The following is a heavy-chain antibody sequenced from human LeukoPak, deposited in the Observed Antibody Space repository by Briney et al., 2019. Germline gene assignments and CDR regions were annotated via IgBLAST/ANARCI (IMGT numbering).Heavy chain of an antibody. V-gene: IGHV4-59*11. D-gene: IGHD3-22*01. Sequence: SETLSLTRRVSGASISSHYWSWIRQPPGKGLEWIGCMFYTGSAKYNPSLKSRVTISVDTSKKQFSLKVSSVTAADTAVYYCASVDSSAYFSYFDSWGQGALVTVSS. CDR3: ASVDSSAYFSYFDS. J-gene: IGHJ4*02. CDR1: GASISSHY. CDR2: MFYTGSA.